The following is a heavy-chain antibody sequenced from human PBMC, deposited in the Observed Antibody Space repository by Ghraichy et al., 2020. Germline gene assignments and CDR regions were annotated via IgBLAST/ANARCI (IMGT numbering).Heavy chain of an antibody. CDR2: IYYSGST. V-gene: IGHV4-59*08. D-gene: IGHD6-13*01. J-gene: IGHJ4*02. Sequence: SETLSLTCTVSGGSISSYYWSWIRQPPGKGLEWIGYIYYSGSTNYNPSLKSRVTISVDTSKNQFSLKLSSVTAADTAVYYCARHSSSSWLFDHWGQGTLVTVSS. CDR1: GGSISSYY. CDR3: ARHSSSSWLFDH.